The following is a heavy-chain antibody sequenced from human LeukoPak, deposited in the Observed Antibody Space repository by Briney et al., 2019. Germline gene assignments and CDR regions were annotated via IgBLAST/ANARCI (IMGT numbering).Heavy chain of an antibody. Sequence: GGSLRLSCAASGFTFSSYGMHWVRQAPGKGLEWVAVISYDGSNKYYADSVKGRFTISRDNSKNTLYLQMNSLRAEDTAVYYCARAPLSPTVTFVNVYYYYGMDVWGQGTTVTVSS. J-gene: IGHJ6*02. CDR3: ARAPLSPTVTFVNVYYYYGMDV. V-gene: IGHV3-30*03. CDR2: ISYDGSNK. D-gene: IGHD4-11*01. CDR1: GFTFSSYG.